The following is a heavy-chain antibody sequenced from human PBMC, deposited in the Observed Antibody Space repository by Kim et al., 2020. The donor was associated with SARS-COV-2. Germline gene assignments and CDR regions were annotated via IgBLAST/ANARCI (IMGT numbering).Heavy chain of an antibody. D-gene: IGHD7-27*01. Sequence: SEQYYEYSLTGRFNISRDNAKNSLFLQMNSLRAEDTAIYYCATTGACSFWGQGALVTVSS. V-gene: IGHV3-7*01. J-gene: IGHJ4*02. CDR3: ATTGACSF. CDR2: SEQ.